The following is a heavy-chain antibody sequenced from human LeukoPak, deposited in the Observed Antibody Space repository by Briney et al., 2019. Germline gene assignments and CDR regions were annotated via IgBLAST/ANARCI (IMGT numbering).Heavy chain of an antibody. CDR3: ARLPYDILTGYPRFRVGYYMDV. CDR1: GGSISCSSYY. CDR2: IYYSGST. J-gene: IGHJ6*03. V-gene: IGHV4-39*01. Sequence: PSETLSLTCTVSGGSISCSSYYWGWIRQPPGKGLEWIGSIYYSGSTYYNPSLKSRVTISVDTPKNQFSLKLSSVTAADTAVYYCARLPYDILTGYPRFRVGYYMDVWGKGTTVTVSS. D-gene: IGHD3-9*01.